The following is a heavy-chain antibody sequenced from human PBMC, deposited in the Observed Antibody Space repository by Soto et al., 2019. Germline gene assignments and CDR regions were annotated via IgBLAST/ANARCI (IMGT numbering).Heavy chain of an antibody. D-gene: IGHD6-13*01. CDR1: RGSAIGSTYS. CDR3: ARHPTGCPSWTDP. V-gene: IGHV4-39*01. Sequence: SYSLSISFAVSRGSAIGSTYSWGWIRPPPGKGLEWIGSIYNSGVDYNPSLKSRVTISVDTSKTQFSLRLTSVTAADTARYYCARHPTGCPSWTDPWGQGIMVTVSA. J-gene: IGHJ5*02. CDR2: IYNSGV.